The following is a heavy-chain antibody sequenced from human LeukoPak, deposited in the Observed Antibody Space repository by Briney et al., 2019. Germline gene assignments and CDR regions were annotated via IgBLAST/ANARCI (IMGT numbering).Heavy chain of an antibody. CDR2: IKQDGTEI. Sequence: GGSLRLSCAASGFTFNNYWMTWFRQAPGKGLEWVANIKQDGTEIFYVDSVRGRFIISRDNAENSLYLQMNSLRVEDTAVYYCAKAYSSSWYTAFDIWGQGTMVTVS. D-gene: IGHD6-13*01. V-gene: IGHV3-7*01. CDR1: GFTFNNYW. CDR3: AKAYSSSWYTAFDI. J-gene: IGHJ3*02.